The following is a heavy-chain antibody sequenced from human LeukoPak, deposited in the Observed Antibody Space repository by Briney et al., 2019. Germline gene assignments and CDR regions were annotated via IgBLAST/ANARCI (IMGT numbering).Heavy chain of an antibody. V-gene: IGHV3-48*03. J-gene: IGHJ4*02. CDR2: ISGSGSTI. CDR3: AKRLGDYFDY. CDR1: GFTFRSYE. Sequence: PGGSLRLSCAASGFTFRSYEMTWVRQAPGKGLEWVSYISGSGSTIYYTDSVKGRFTISRDNAKNTLYLQMNSLRTEDTAVYYCAKRLGDYFDYWGQGTLVTVSS. D-gene: IGHD3-22*01.